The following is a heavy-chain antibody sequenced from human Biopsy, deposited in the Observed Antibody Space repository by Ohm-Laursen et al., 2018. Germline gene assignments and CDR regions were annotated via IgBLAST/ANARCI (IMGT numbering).Heavy chain of an antibody. CDR1: GDSIISDY. D-gene: IGHD2/OR15-2a*01. J-gene: IGHJ6*02. CDR3: ARATNSTGWPYYYFYGMDV. V-gene: IGHV4-59*01. CDR2: ISNRGST. Sequence: SETLSLTCPVSGDSIISDYWSWIRQPPRKGLEWMGYISNRGSTNYNPSLKSRVTISVDTSKNQFSLRLNSVTAADTAVYYCARATNSTGWPYYYFYGMDVWGQGTTVTVSS.